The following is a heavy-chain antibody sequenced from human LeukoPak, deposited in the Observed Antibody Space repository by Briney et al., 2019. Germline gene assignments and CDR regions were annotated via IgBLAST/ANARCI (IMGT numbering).Heavy chain of an antibody. CDR3: ARGREVTADY. V-gene: IGHV4-34*01. D-gene: IGHD4-23*01. CDR1: VGSFSGYY. Sequence: SETLSLTCAVYVGSFSGYYWSWIRQPPGKGLEWIGEITHSGSTNYNPSLKSRVTISVDTSKNQFSLKLSSVTAADTAVYYCARGREVTADYWGQGTLVTVSS. CDR2: ITHSGST. J-gene: IGHJ4*02.